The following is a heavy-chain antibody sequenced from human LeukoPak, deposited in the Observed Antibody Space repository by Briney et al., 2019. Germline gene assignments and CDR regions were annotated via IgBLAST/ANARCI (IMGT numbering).Heavy chain of an antibody. CDR2: IYYSGRT. CDR1: GGSISSSSYS. Sequence: SETLSLTCAVSGGSISSSSYSWSWIRQPPGKGLEWIGYIYYSGRTYYNPSLKSRLTISVDTSKNQFSLKLSSVTAADTAVYYCARVERYESILDAFDIWGRGTMVTVSS. J-gene: IGHJ3*02. CDR3: ARVERYESILDAFDI. D-gene: IGHD2-21*01. V-gene: IGHV4-30-4*07.